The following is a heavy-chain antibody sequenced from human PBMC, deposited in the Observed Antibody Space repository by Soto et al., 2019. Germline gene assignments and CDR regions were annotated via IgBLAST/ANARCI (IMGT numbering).Heavy chain of an antibody. V-gene: IGHV1-69*12. Sequence: QVQLVQSGAEVKKPGSSVKVSCKASGGTFSSYAISWVRQAPGQGLEWMGGIIPIFGTANYAQKFQGRVTITADESTSTAYMELSSLRSEDTAVYYCARDPGYCSGGSCYTYDYGDLYFDYWGQGTLVTVSS. D-gene: IGHD2-15*01. CDR3: ARDPGYCSGGSCYTYDYGDLYFDY. CDR2: IIPIFGTA. J-gene: IGHJ4*02. CDR1: GGTFSSYA.